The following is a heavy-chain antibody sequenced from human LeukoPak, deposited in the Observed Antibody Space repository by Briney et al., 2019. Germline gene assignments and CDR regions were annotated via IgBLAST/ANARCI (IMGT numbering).Heavy chain of an antibody. V-gene: IGHV3-21*01. D-gene: IGHD2-2*01. CDR3: ARDGACSSTSCSPPYFDY. CDR1: GFTLSSYS. Sequence: PGGSLTLSCAAPGFTLSSYSMNWVRQAPGKGLEWVSSIRSSRCYIYYADSVKGRFTISRDNAKNSLYLQMNSLRAEDTAVYYCARDGACSSTSCSPPYFDYWGQGTLVTVSS. J-gene: IGHJ4*02. CDR2: IRSSRCYI.